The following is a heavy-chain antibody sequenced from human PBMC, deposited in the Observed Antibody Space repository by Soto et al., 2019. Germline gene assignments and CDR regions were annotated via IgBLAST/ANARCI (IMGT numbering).Heavy chain of an antibody. J-gene: IGHJ4*02. CDR1: GFTFTTHG. D-gene: IGHD2-21*02. CDR3: ARTRGGDSTGPFDC. Sequence: QVQLVQSGGGVVQPGRSRRLSCAASGFTFTTHGMHWVRQAPGKGLEWVALISHDGSDKFYADSVKGRFTISRDNLKNTLYLQMTSRRAEDAAVYYCARTRGGDSTGPFDCWGLGTLVTVSS. V-gene: IGHV3-30*03. CDR2: ISHDGSDK.